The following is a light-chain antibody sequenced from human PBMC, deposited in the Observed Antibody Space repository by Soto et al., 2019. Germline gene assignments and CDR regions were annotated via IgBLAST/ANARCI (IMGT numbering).Light chain of an antibody. CDR2: GAS. Sequence: DIVVTQSPGTLSLSPGERATLSCRASQSVSSSYLAWYQQKPGQAPRLLIYGASSRATGIPDRFSGSGSGTDFTLTISRLEPEDFAVYYCQQYGSPLFTFGPGTKVDNK. CDR1: QSVSSSY. CDR3: QQYGSPLFT. V-gene: IGKV3-20*01. J-gene: IGKJ3*01.